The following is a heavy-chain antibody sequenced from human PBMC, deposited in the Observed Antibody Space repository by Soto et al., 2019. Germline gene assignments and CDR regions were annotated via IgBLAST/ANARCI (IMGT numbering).Heavy chain of an antibody. CDR3: AKEGGPGTFDY. Sequence: QVQLVESGEGVVQPGRSLRLSCAASGFTFSSCAMDWVRQAPGKGLEWVAVISYDGRNEYFADSVKGRFTISRDNSKNTLYLQMNSLRNEDTAVYYCAKEGGPGTFDYWGQGTLVTVSS. CDR1: GFTFSSCA. J-gene: IGHJ4*02. V-gene: IGHV3-30*04. CDR2: ISYDGRNE.